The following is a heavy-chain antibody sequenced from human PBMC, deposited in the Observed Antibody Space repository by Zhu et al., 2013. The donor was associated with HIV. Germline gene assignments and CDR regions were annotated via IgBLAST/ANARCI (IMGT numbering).Heavy chain of an antibody. CDR3: ARDSEYCSSTSCMRAFDI. V-gene: IGHV1-8*03. J-gene: IGHJ3*02. CDR1: GYTFTSYD. CDR2: MNPNSGNT. Sequence: QVQLVQSGAEVKKPGASVKVSCKASGYTFTSYDINWVRQATGQGLEWMGWMNPNSGNTGYAQKLQGRVTITRNTSISTAYMELSSLRSEDTAVYYCARDSEYCSSTSCMRAFDIWGQGTMVTSLQ. D-gene: IGHD2-2*01.